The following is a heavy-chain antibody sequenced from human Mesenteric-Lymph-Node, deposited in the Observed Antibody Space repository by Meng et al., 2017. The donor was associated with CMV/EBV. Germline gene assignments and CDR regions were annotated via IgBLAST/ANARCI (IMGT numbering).Heavy chain of an antibody. J-gene: IGHJ2*01. V-gene: IGHV4-61*01. CDR3: ARDMVATNWYFDL. CDR2: IYYSGST. D-gene: IGHD5-12*01. CDR1: GGSASSGSYY. Sequence: SGGSASSGSYYWSWIRQPPGKGLEWIGYIYYSGSTNYNPSLKSRVTISVDTSKNQFSLKLSSVTAADTAVYYCARDMVATNWYFDLWGRGTLVTVSS.